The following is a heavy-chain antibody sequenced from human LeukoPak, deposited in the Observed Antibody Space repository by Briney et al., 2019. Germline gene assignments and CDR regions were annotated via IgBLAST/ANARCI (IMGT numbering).Heavy chain of an antibody. V-gene: IGHV3-33*01. CDR1: GFTFSSYG. CDR3: ARADCGGDCYVDY. Sequence: GGSLRLSCAASGFTFSSYGMHWVRQAPGKGLEWVAVIWSDGSNKYYADSVKGRFTISRDNSKNTLHLQMNSLRAEDTAVYCCARADCGGDCYVDYWGQGTLVTVSS. J-gene: IGHJ4*02. D-gene: IGHD2-21*02. CDR2: IWSDGSNK.